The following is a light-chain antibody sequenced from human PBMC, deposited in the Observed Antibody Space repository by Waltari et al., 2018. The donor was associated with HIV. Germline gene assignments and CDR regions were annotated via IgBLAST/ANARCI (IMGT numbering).Light chain of an antibody. Sequence: QSALTQPRSVSGSPGQSVTISCTGTSSDVGGYNYVSWYQQHPGKAPQLMIYDVSKRPSGVPDRVSGAKSGNTASLTISVRQAEDEADFYCCSYAGDNTFRFGGGTKLTVL. CDR2: DVS. J-gene: IGLJ3*02. CDR3: CSYAGDNTFR. V-gene: IGLV2-11*01. CDR1: SSDVGGYNY.